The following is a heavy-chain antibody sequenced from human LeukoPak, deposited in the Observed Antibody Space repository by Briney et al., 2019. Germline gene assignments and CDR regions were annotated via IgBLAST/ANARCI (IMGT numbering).Heavy chain of an antibody. CDR3: ARLRRDGYNSGFDY. D-gene: IGHD5-24*01. V-gene: IGHV1-69*13. J-gene: IGHJ4*02. Sequence: ASVKVSCKASGGTFSSYAISWVRQAPGQGLEWMGGIIPIFGTANYAQKFQGRVTITADESTSTAYMELSSLRSEDTAVYYCARLRRDGYNSGFDYWGQGTLVTVSS. CDR2: IIPIFGTA. CDR1: GGTFSSYA.